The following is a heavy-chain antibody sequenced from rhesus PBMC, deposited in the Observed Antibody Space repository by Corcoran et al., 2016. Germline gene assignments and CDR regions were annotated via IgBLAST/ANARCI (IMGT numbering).Heavy chain of an antibody. J-gene: IGHJ5-1*01. CDR1: GGSISDAYF. CDR3: WLDQFDV. D-gene: IGHD2-33*01. Sequence: QVQLQESGPGLVKPSETLSLTCAVSGGSISDAYFWSWVRQPPGKGLKWIGYIYGGGGATSYNTSHKNRVTISKDTSKNQFSLKLTSVTAADTAVYYCWLDQFDVWGAGILVTVSS. CDR2: IYGGGGAT. V-gene: IGHV4-106*01.